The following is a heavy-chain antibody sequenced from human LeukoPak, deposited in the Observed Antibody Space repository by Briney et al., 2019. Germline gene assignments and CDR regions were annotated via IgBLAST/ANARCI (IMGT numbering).Heavy chain of an antibody. CDR2: IHSRGST. D-gene: IGHD6-19*01. Sequence: SGTLSLTCTVSGGTISSYYWNWIRQPPGKGLEWIGYIHSRGSTKYNPSLKSRVTISVDTSKNQFSLKLSSVTAADTAVYYCARWYSSGWAFDYWGQGTLVTVSS. CDR3: ARWYSSGWAFDY. V-gene: IGHV4-59*08. CDR1: GGTISSYY. J-gene: IGHJ4*02.